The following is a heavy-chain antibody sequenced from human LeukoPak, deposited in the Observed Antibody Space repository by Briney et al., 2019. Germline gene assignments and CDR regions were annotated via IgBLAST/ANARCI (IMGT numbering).Heavy chain of an antibody. J-gene: IGHJ4*01. V-gene: IGHV3-30*03. CDR3: ARYYDSSGGPFDY. CDR1: GFTFSTYG. D-gene: IGHD3-22*01. Sequence: GGSLRLSCAASGFTFSTYGTHWVRQAPGKGLEWVAVIAYDGKTTYYADSVKGRFTISRDNSKNTLYLQMNSLRAEDTALYYCARYYDSSGGPFDYWGHGTLVTVSS. CDR2: IAYDGKTT.